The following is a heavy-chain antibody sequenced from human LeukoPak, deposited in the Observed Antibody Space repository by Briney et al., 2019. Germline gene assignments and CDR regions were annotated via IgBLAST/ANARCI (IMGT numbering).Heavy chain of an antibody. D-gene: IGHD4/OR15-4a*01. J-gene: IGHJ4*02. V-gene: IGHV4-39*01. CDR1: GGSISSSSYY. CDR3: ASNPWETMADGGYY. CDR2: IYYSGST. Sequence: SETLSLTCTVSGGSISSSSYYWGWIRQPPGKGLEWIGSIYYSGSTYYNPSLKSRVTISVDTSKNQFSLKLSSVTAADTAVYYCASNPWETMADGGYYWGQGTLVTVSS.